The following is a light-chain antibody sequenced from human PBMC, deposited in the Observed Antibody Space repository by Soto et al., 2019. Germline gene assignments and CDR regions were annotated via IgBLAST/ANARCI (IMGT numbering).Light chain of an antibody. J-gene: IGLJ2*01. CDR1: SSNVGGNT. CDR3: AAWDDSLSVV. CDR2: SDN. Sequence: QSVLTQPPSASGTPGQRVTISCSGSSSNVGGNTINWYQHLPGTAPKLLMYSDNQRPSGVPDRFSGSKSGTSASLAISGLRSEDEADYYCAAWDDSLSVVFGGGTKVTVL. V-gene: IGLV1-44*01.